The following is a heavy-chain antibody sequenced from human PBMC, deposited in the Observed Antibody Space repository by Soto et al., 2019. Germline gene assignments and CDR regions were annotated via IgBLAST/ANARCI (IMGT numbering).Heavy chain of an antibody. CDR3: ARLDSTMITFDY. J-gene: IGHJ4*02. D-gene: IGHD5-18*01. CDR1: GDSFKNYA. CDR2: IIPLFGTT. V-gene: IGHV1-69*06. Sequence: SVKVSCKTSGDSFKNYAIGWVRQVPGQGLEWTGSIIPLFGTTNYARIFEGRVTITADKSTTTVYMELGSLRSEDTAVYYCARLDSTMITFDYWGQGTLVTVS.